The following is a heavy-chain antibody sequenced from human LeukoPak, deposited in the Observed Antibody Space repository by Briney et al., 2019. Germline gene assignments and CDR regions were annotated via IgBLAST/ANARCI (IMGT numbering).Heavy chain of an antibody. CDR3: AREGIVVVAAAVGALDAFDI. CDR1: GFAFSDHY. J-gene: IGHJ3*02. V-gene: IGHV3-11*06. Sequence: GGSLRLSCAASGFAFSDHYMSWIRQAPGKGLEWFSCISSSSTNRDYAESVKGRFTISRDNAKNSLYLQMNSLRAEDTAVYYCAREGIVVVAAAVGALDAFDIWGQGTMVTVSS. D-gene: IGHD2-2*01. CDR2: ISSSSTNR.